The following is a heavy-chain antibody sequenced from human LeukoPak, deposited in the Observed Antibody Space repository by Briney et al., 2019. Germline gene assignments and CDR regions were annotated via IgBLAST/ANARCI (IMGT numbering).Heavy chain of an antibody. D-gene: IGHD2-15*01. CDR3: ARATSKGGLDI. Sequence: GGSLRLSCAASGFTFSSYWMHWVRQAPGRGLVWVSRINSNGYSISYADSVKGRFIISRDNAKNTLYLQMNSLRAEDTAVYYCARATSKGGLDIWGQGTVVTISS. CDR1: GFTFSSYW. J-gene: IGHJ3*02. CDR2: INSNGYSI. V-gene: IGHV3-74*01.